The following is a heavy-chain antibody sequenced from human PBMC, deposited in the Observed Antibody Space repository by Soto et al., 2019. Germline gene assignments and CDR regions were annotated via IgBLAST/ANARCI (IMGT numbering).Heavy chain of an antibody. J-gene: IGHJ4*02. CDR2: ISSSGGST. CDR1: GFTFSDYA. CDR3: ARCRVGGLLAFYYFDY. D-gene: IGHD3-16*01. V-gene: IGHV3-23*01. Sequence: GGSLRLSCAASGFTFSDYAMSWVRQAPGEGLEWVSAISSSGGSTYHADSVKGRFTLSRDKSKSTRYLQMNSLRAEDTAVYYCARCRVGGLLAFYYFDYWGQGALVPVS.